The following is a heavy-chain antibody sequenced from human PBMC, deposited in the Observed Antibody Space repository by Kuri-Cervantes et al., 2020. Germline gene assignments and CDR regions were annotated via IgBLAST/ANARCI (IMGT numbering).Heavy chain of an antibody. V-gene: IGHV3-66*01. CDR1: GFTVSSNY. CDR2: IYSGGST. D-gene: IGHD1-26*01. J-gene: IGHJ6*02. CDR3: ARGLVGAALQHPYYYYGMDV. Sequence: LSLTCAASGFTVSSNYMSWVRQAPGKGLEWVSVIYSGGSTYYADSVKGRFTISRDNSKNTLYLQMNSLRAEDTAVYYCARGLVGAALQHPYYYYGMDVWGQGTTVTVSS.